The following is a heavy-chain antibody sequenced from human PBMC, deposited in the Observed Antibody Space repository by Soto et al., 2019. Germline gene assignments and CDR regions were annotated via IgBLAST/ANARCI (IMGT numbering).Heavy chain of an antibody. V-gene: IGHV4-30-4*01. Sequence: PSETLSLTCTVSGGSIISGDYYFICIRQPPWKGLELIGYIYYSGSTYYNPSLKSRVTISVDTSKNQFSLKLSSVTAADTAVYYCARDKGHSTSGYSSGWYLRFSPSNWFDPWGQGTLVTVSS. CDR1: GGSIISGDYY. CDR2: IYYSGST. CDR3: ARDKGHSTSGYSSGWYLRFSPSNWFDP. D-gene: IGHD6-19*01. J-gene: IGHJ5*02.